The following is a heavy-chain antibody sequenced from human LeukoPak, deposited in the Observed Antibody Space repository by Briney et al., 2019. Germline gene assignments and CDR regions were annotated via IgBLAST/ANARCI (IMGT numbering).Heavy chain of an antibody. CDR2: IYHSRST. CDR3: ARVDGSRGWFDP. D-gene: IGHD1-26*01. CDR1: GASISSSNW. Sequence: SETLSLTCAVSGASISSSNWGCWGRQPPGKGLEWMGEIYHSRSTNNNPSLKSQVTISVDKSKNQSALKLSSVTATDTAVYYCARVDGSRGWFDPWGQGTLVTVYS. J-gene: IGHJ5*02. V-gene: IGHV4-4*02.